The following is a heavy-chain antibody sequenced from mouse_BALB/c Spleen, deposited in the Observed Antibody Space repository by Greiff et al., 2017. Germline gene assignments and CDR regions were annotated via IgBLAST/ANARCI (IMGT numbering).Heavy chain of an antibody. J-gene: IGHJ1*01. V-gene: IGHV14-3*02. CDR2: IDPANGNT. D-gene: IGHD1-1*01. CDR1: GFNIKDTY. Sequence: VQLQQSGAELVKPGASVKLSCTASGFNIKDTYMHWVKQRPEQGLEWIGRIDPANGNTKYDPKFQGKATITADTSSNTAYLQLSSLTSEDTAVYYCARYYGSHWYFDVWGAGTTVTVSS. CDR3: ARYYGSHWYFDV.